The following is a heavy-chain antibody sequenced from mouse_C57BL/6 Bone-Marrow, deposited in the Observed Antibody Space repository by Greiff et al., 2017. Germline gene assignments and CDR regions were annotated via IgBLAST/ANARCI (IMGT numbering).Heavy chain of an antibody. D-gene: IGHD2-3*01. CDR3: TTRLLRPFAY. J-gene: IGHJ3*01. CDR2: IDPENGDT. V-gene: IGHV14-4*01. Sequence: VQLQQSGAELVRPGASVKLSCTASGFNIKDDYMHWVKQRPEQGLEWIGWIDPENGDTEYASKFQGKATITADTSSNTAYLQRSSLTSEDTAVYYCTTRLLRPFAYWGQGTLVTVSA. CDR1: GFNIKDDY.